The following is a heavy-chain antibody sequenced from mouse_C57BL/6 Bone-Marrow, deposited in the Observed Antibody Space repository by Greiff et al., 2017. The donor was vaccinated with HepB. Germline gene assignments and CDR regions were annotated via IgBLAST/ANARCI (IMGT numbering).Heavy chain of an antibody. CDR1: GYTFTSYW. CDR2: ICPGSGST. D-gene: IGHD1-3*01. Sequence: VQLQQPGAELVKPGASVKLSCKASGYTFTSYWIPWVKQRPGQGLEWIGDICPGSGSTNYNEKFKRKATLTVDTSSTTAYMQLSSLTSEDSAVYDCARETNTAESWFAYWGQGTLVTVSA. CDR3: ARETNTAESWFAY. V-gene: IGHV1-55*01. J-gene: IGHJ3*01.